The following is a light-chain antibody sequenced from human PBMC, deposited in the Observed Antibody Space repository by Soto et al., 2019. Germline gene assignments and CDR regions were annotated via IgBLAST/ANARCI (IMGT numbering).Light chain of an antibody. CDR2: DAS. Sequence: EIVLTQSPATLSLSPGERATLSCRASQSVSSYLAWYQQKPGQAPRLLIYDASNRATGIPARFSGSGSGTDFTLTISSLEPEVFAVYYCQQRSNWRYTFGQGTKLEIK. CDR3: QQRSNWRYT. CDR1: QSVSSY. V-gene: IGKV3-11*01. J-gene: IGKJ2*01.